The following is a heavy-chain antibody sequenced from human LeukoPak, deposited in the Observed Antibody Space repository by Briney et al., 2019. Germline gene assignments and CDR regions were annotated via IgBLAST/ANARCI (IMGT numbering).Heavy chain of an antibody. CDR1: GFTFSSYW. D-gene: IGHD5-18*01. CDR3: ASSNSYGYDY. J-gene: IGHJ4*02. V-gene: IGHV3-7*01. Sequence: GGSLRLSCAASGFTFSSYWMSWVRQAPGKGLEWVANIKQDGSEKYYEDSVKGRFTITRDNAKNSLYLQMNSLRAEDTAVYYCASSNSYGYDYWGQGTLVTVFS. CDR2: IKQDGSEK.